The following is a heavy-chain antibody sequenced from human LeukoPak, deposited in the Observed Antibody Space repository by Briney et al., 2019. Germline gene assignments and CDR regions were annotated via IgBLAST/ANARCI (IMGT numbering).Heavy chain of an antibody. CDR3: ASSSGTTHPLHY. V-gene: IGHV3-74*01. D-gene: IGHD3-10*01. CDR2: INSDGSST. CDR1: GFTFSSFW. Sequence: GGSLRLSCASSGFTFSSFWVHWVRQAPGKGLVWISRINSDGSSTNYADSVKGRFTISRDNAKNTLYLQMNSLRAEDTAVYYCASSSGTTHPLHYWGQGTLVTVSS. J-gene: IGHJ4*02.